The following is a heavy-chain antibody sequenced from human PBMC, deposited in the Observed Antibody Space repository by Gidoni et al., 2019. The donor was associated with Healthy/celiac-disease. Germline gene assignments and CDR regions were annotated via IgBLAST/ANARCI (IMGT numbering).Heavy chain of an antibody. CDR3: AKDLFGNGIVGALRS. J-gene: IGHJ5*02. D-gene: IGHD1-26*01. Sequence: QVQLVESGGGVVQPGRSLRLSCATSGFTFSSYGMHWVRQAPGKGLGWVAVISYDGSNKYYADSVKGRFTISRDNSKNTLYLQMNSLRAEDTAVYYCAKDLFGNGIVGALRSWGQGTLVTVSS. CDR1: GFTFSSYG. CDR2: ISYDGSNK. V-gene: IGHV3-30*18.